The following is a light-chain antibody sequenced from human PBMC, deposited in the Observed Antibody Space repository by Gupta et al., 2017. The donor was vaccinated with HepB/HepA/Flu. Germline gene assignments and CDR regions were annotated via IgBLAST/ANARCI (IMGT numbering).Light chain of an antibody. CDR1: QSVTSRY. J-gene: IGKJ4*01. CDR3: QQYGAS. CDR2: GAS. V-gene: IGKV3-20*01. Sequence: EIVLTQSPGTLSLSPGERATLSCRASQSVTSRYLAWYQQKPGQAPRLLSYGASSRATGIADRFSGSGSGPDFTLTISRLEPEDSAVYYCQQYGASFGGGTKLEIK.